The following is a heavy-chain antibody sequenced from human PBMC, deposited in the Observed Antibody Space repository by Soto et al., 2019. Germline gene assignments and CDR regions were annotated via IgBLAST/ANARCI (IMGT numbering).Heavy chain of an antibody. D-gene: IGHD2-21*02. V-gene: IGHV1-69*13. CDR1: GDTFSTYA. J-gene: IGHJ6*02. CDR2: IIPIFGAA. CDR3: ARGYSVVVTAMRYGMDV. Sequence: SVKVSCKASGDTFSTYAISWVRQAPGQGLEWMGGIIPIFGAANYAQKFQGRVTITADESTSTAYMELSSLRSEDTAVYYCARGYSVVVTAMRYGMDVWGQGTTVTVSS.